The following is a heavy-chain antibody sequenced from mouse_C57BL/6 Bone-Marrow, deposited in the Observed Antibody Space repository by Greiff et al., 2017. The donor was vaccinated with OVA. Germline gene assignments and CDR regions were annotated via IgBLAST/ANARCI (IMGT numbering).Heavy chain of an antibody. CDR1: GFTFSSYA. Sequence: EVQRVESGGGLVKPGGSLKLSCAASGFTFSSYAMSWVRQTPEKRLEWVATISDGGSYTYYPDNVKGRFTISRDNAKNNLYLQMSHLKSEDTAMYYCARVYDYLFAYWGQGTLVTVSA. V-gene: IGHV5-4*01. CDR2: ISDGGSYT. D-gene: IGHD2-4*01. CDR3: ARVYDYLFAY. J-gene: IGHJ3*01.